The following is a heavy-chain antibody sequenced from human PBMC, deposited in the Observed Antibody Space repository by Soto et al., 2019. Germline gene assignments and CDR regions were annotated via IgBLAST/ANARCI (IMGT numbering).Heavy chain of an antibody. CDR3: ARVVVVVPAAFRGGMDV. V-gene: IGHV1-69*06. CDR2: IIPIFGTA. CDR1: GGTFSSYA. D-gene: IGHD2-2*01. Sequence: SVKVSCKASGGTFSSYAISWLRQSAGQGLEWMGGIIPIFGTANYAQKFQGRATITADKSTSTAYMELSSLRSEDTAVYYCARVVVVVPAAFRGGMDVWGQGTTVTVSS. J-gene: IGHJ6*02.